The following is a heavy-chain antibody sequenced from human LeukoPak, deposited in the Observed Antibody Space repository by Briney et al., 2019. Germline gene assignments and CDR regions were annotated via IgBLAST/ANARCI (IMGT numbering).Heavy chain of an antibody. CDR3: ARDHCTNGVCSDAFDI. Sequence: IYYSGSTYYNPSLKSRVTISVDTSKNQFSLKLSSVTAADTAVYYCARDHCTNGVCSDAFDIWGQGTMVTVSS. D-gene: IGHD2-8*01. CDR2: IYYSGST. J-gene: IGHJ3*02. V-gene: IGHV4-30-4*01.